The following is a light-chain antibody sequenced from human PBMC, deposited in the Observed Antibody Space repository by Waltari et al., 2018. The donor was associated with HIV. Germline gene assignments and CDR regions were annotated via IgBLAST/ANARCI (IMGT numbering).Light chain of an antibody. CDR3: QQYYSTPPT. V-gene: IGKV4-1*01. J-gene: IGKJ4*01. Sequence: DIVMTQSLDSLAVSLGERATINLNSSQSVLYSLNNKNYLAWYQQKPGQPPKLLIYWASTRESGVPDRFSGSGSGTDFTLTISSLQAEDVAVYYCQQYYSTPPTFGGGTKVEIK. CDR1: QSVLYSLNNKNY. CDR2: WAS.